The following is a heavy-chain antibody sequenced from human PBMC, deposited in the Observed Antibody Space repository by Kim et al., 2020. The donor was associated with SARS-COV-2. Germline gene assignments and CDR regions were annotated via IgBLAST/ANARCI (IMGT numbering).Heavy chain of an antibody. CDR1: GYTFTSYD. D-gene: IGHD3-3*01. CDR2: MNPNSGNT. Sequence: ASVKVSCKASGYTFTSYDINWVRQATGQGLEWMGWMNPNSGNTGYAQKFQGRVTMTRNTSISTAYMELSSLRSEDTAVYYCARSSYDFWSGYSPYYMDVWGKGTTVTVSS. J-gene: IGHJ6*03. CDR3: ARSSYDFWSGYSPYYMDV. V-gene: IGHV1-8*01.